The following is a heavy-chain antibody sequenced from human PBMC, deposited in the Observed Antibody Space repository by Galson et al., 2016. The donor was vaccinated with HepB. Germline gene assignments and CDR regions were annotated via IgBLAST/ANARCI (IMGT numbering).Heavy chain of an antibody. J-gene: IGHJ4*02. Sequence: SLRLSCAPSGFTFSTYAMTWVRQAPGKGLEWVSVIGSDGSTYYAAPVKRRLTIYRDNSKNTLFLQMYSLRGEDTDVFHCARTTSGTIFLGVIEYWGQGTPVTVSS. D-gene: IGHD3-3*01. CDR1: GFTFSTYA. CDR3: ARTTSGTIFLGVIEY. CDR2: IGSDGST. V-gene: IGHV3-23*01.